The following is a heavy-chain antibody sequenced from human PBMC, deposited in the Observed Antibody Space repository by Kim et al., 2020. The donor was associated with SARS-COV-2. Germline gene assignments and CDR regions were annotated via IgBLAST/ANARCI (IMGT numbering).Heavy chain of an antibody. CDR1: TIDNYY. J-gene: IGHJ6*01. Sequence: TIDNYYIDWVRPAPGQGLEWMGIINPRDGSINYAQKFQDRVTMTRDTSTSTVYMDLSRMRSEDTAVYYCGRERGHCSGGSCYPGYYGMDV. D-gene: IGHD2-15*01. V-gene: IGHV1-46*02. CDR3: GRERGHCSGGSCYPGYYGMDV. CDR2: INPRDGSI.